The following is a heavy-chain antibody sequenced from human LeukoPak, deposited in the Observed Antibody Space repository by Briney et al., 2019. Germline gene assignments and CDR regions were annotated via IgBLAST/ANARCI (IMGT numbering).Heavy chain of an antibody. Sequence: PGGSLRLSCAASGFTFDDYGMSWARQAPGKGLEWVSGINWNGGSTGYADSVKGRFTISRDNSKNTLYLQMNSLRAEDTAVYYCARRAGAYAHPYDYWGQGTLVTVSS. CDR3: ARRAGAYAHPYDY. CDR2: INWNGGST. CDR1: GFTFDDYG. D-gene: IGHD3-16*01. J-gene: IGHJ4*02. V-gene: IGHV3-20*04.